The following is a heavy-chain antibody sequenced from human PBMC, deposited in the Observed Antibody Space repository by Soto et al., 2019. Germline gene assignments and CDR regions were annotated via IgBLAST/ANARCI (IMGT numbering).Heavy chain of an antibody. D-gene: IGHD1-20*01. CDR1: GFTFSSYA. CDR3: ARDGFITGTHTALDY. CDR2: ISYDGSNK. V-gene: IGHV3-30-3*01. J-gene: IGHJ4*02. Sequence: PGGSLRLSCAASGFTFSSYAMHWVRQAPGKGLEWVAVISYDGSNKYYADSVKGRFTISRDNSKNTLYLQMNSLRAEDTAVYYCARDGFITGTHTALDYWGQGXLVTVSS.